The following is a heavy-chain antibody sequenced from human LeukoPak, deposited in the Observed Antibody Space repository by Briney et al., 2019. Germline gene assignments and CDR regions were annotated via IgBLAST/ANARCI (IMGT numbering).Heavy chain of an antibody. Sequence: PGGSLRLSCAASGFTFSSYSMNWVRQAPGKGLECVSSISSSSSYIYYADSVKGRFTISRDNAKNSLYLQMNSLRAEDTAVYYCASIVVVAAASDYWGQGTLVTVSS. CDR2: ISSSSSYI. D-gene: IGHD2-15*01. V-gene: IGHV3-21*01. CDR1: GFTFSSYS. CDR3: ASIVVVAAASDY. J-gene: IGHJ4*02.